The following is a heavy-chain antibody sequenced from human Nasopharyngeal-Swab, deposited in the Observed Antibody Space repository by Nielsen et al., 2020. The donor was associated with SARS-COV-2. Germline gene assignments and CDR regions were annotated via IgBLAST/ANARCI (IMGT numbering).Heavy chain of an antibody. CDR2: ISGRGGST. J-gene: IGHJ4*02. CDR3: AKVTGLGNEN. CDR1: GFTFSSYA. D-gene: IGHD3-16*01. V-gene: IGHV3-23*01. Sequence: GESLKISCAASGFTFSSYAMSWVRQAPGKGLEWVSAISGRGGSTYYADSVKGRFTISRDNSKNTLYLQMNSLRAEDTAVYYCAKVTGLGNENWGQGTLVTVSS.